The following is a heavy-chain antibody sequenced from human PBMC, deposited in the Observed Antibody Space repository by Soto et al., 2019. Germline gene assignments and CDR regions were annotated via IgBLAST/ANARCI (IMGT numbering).Heavy chain of an antibody. J-gene: IGHJ4*02. Sequence: QINLKESGPTLVKPTQTLTLTCSLSGFSLTTAGVGVGWVRQSPGEALEWLALIYWDDDESYSPSLKTRLTITKDTSKNQVVLKMTNMAPVDTATYYCAHSRNLITEDAQVGDFDYWGQGTLVTVSS. CDR2: IYWDDDE. CDR1: GFSLTTAGVG. D-gene: IGHD3-10*01. V-gene: IGHV2-5*02. CDR3: AHSRNLITEDAQVGDFDY.